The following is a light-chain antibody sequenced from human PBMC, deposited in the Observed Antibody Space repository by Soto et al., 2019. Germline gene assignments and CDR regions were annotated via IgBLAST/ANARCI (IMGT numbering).Light chain of an antibody. V-gene: IGKV3-11*01. CDR1: QRVSSY. J-gene: IGKJ2*01. CDR3: QQRSNWLGT. CDR2: DAS. Sequence: EIVLTQSPATLSLSPGERATLSCRASQRVSSYLAWYQQKPGQAPRLLIYDASNRATGIPARFSGSGSGTDFTLTISSLEHEDFAVYYCQQRSNWLGTFGQGTKLEIK.